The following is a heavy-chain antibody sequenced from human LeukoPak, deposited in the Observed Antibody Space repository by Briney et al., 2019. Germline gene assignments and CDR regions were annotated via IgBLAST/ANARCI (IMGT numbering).Heavy chain of an antibody. CDR3: ARTYGSGSYYSNWFDP. Sequence: GESLQISCKGSGYSFTSYWIGWVRQMPGKGLEWMGIIYPGDSDTRYSPSFQGQVTISADKSISTAYLQWSSLKASDTAMYYCARTYGSGSYYSNWFDPWGQGTLVTVSS. CDR1: GYSFTSYW. CDR2: IYPGDSDT. D-gene: IGHD3-10*01. J-gene: IGHJ5*02. V-gene: IGHV5-51*01.